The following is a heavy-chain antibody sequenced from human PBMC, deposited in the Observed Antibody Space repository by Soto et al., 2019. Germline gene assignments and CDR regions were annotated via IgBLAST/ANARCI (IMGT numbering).Heavy chain of an antibody. V-gene: IGHV3-30-3*01. CDR1: GFTFSGYA. J-gene: IGHJ4*02. D-gene: IGHD3-16*01. Sequence: GGSLRLSCAASGFTFSGYAIRWVRQAPDKGLEWVAIISYDGNSQHYADPVKGRFTVSRDSSNNTLFLQMNSLKPEDTAVYYCARSRGSDGYYYVDYWGQGT. CDR3: ARSRGSDGYYYVDY. CDR2: ISYDGNSQ.